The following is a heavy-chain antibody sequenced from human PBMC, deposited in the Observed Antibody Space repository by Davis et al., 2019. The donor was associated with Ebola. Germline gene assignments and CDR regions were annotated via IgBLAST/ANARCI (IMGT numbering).Heavy chain of an antibody. J-gene: IGHJ4*02. Sequence: GESLKISCAASGFTFSNAWMSWVRQAPGKGLEWVGRIKSKTDGGTTDYAAPVKGRFTISRDDSKNTLYLQMNSLKTEDTAVYYCTTDLPCGGDCLDYWGQGTLVTVSS. CDR1: GFTFSNAW. CDR2: IKSKTDGGTT. CDR3: TTDLPCGGDCLDY. D-gene: IGHD2-21*01. V-gene: IGHV3-15*01.